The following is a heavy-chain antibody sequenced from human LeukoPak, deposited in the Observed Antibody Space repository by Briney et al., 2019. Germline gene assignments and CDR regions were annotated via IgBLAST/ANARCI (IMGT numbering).Heavy chain of an antibody. CDR3: ASLRGYSYGLSDAFDI. CDR1: GYTFTSYG. CDR2: ISAYNGNT. J-gene: IGHJ3*02. V-gene: IGHV1-18*01. D-gene: IGHD5-18*01. Sequence: ASVKVSCKASGYTFTSYGISWVRQAPGQGLEWMGWISAYNGNTNYAQKFQGRVTITTDESTSTAYMELSSLRSEDTAVYYCASLRGYSYGLSDAFDIWGQGTMVTVSS.